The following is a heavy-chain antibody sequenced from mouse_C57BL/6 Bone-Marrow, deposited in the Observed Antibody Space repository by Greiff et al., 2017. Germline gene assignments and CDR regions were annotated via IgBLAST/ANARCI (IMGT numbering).Heavy chain of an antibody. J-gene: IGHJ4*01. CDR3: AKTPPYYYEDYYAMDY. V-gene: IGHV2-5*01. Sequence: QVQLQQPGPGLVQPSQSLSITCTVSGFSLTSYGVHWVRQSPGKGLEWLGVIWRGGSTDYNAAFMSRLSITKDNSKSQVFFKMNSLQADDTAIYYCAKTPPYYYEDYYAMDYWGQGTSVTVSS. CDR2: IWRGGST. D-gene: IGHD1-1*01. CDR1: GFSLTSYG.